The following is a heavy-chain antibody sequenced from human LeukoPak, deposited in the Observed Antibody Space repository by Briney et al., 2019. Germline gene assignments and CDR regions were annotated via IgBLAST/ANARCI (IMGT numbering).Heavy chain of an antibody. D-gene: IGHD5-18*01. CDR2: IYYSGST. CDR3: AREPQGGHSYGFDY. Sequence: SETLSLTCTVSGGSISSGGYYWSWIRQHPGKGLEWIGYIYYSGSTYYNPSLKSRVTISVDTSKNQFSLKLSSVTTADTAVYYCAREPQGGHSYGFDYWGQGTLVTVSS. V-gene: IGHV4-31*03. CDR1: GGSISSGGYY. J-gene: IGHJ4*02.